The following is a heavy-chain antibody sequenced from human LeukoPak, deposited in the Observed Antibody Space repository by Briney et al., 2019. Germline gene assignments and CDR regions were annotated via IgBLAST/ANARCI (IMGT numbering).Heavy chain of an antibody. CDR1: GFTFSAYP. CDR3: AKNCDSPMGVPYAMDV. J-gene: IGHJ6*02. CDR2: IGSGSAGTT. Sequence: GGSLRLSCAASGFTFSAYPMRWVRQAPGKGLQSLSAIGSGSAGTTIYAESVKDRFTISRDDSKNTLYLQMSSLRGDDSAVYYCAKNCDSPMGVPYAMDVWGRGTTVTVSS. D-gene: IGHD2-21*02. V-gene: IGHV3-23*01.